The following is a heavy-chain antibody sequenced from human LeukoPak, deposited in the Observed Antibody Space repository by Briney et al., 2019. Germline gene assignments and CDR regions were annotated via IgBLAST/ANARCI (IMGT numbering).Heavy chain of an antibody. CDR2: IYYSGST. Sequence: SETLSLTCTVSGGSVNSGSYYWSWIRQPPGKGLEWIGYIYYSGSTNYNPSLKSRVTISLDTSKNQFSLKLSSVTAADTAVYYCARGPDYYDSSGMDVWGQGTTVTVSS. J-gene: IGHJ6*02. D-gene: IGHD3-22*01. CDR1: GGSVNSGSYY. CDR3: ARGPDYYDSSGMDV. V-gene: IGHV4-61*01.